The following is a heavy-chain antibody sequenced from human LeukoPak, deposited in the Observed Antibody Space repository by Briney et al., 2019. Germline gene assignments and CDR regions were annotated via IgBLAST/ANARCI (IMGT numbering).Heavy chain of an antibody. D-gene: IGHD3-22*01. V-gene: IGHV4-34*01. CDR1: GWSFSGYY. Sequence: PSETLSLTGAVYGWSFSGYYWSWLRQPPGKGLEWIGEINHSGSTNYNPSLKSRVTISVDTSKNQFSLKLSSVTAADTAVYYCARPRTSSGYYGGEFDYWGQGTLVTVSS. CDR2: INHSGST. J-gene: IGHJ4*02. CDR3: ARPRTSSGYYGGEFDY.